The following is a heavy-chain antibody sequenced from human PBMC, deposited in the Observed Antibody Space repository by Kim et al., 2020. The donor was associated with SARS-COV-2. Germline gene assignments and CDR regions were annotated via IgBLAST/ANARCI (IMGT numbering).Heavy chain of an antibody. V-gene: IGHV4-39*01. D-gene: IGHD3-22*01. CDR1: GGSISSSSYY. Sequence: SETLSLTCTVSGGSISSSSYYWGWIRQPPGKGLEWIGSIYYSGRTYYSPSLKSRVTISVDTSKNQFSLKLSSVTAADTAVYYCARGSGYTPHDYWGQGTLVTVSS. CDR2: IYYSGRT. J-gene: IGHJ4*02. CDR3: ARGSGYTPHDY.